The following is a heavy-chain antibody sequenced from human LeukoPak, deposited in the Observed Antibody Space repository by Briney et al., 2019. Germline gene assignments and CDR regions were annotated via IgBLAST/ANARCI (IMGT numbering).Heavy chain of an antibody. CDR3: AKNGDRGAYCSGGSCYPYYYYYMDV. CDR1: GFTFSSYG. V-gene: IGHV3-23*01. Sequence: GGSLRLSCAASGFTFSSYGMSWVRQAPGKGLEWVSAISGTGGTTYYADSVKGRFTISRDNSKNILYLQMNSLRAEDTAVYYCAKNGDRGAYCSGGSCYPYYYYYMDVWGKGTTVTISS. J-gene: IGHJ6*03. D-gene: IGHD2-15*01. CDR2: ISGTGGTT.